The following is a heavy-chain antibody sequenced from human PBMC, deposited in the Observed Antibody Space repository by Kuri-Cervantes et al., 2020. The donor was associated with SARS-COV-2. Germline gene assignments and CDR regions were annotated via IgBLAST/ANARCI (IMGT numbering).Heavy chain of an antibody. D-gene: IGHD5-18*01. CDR2: ISYDGSNK. J-gene: IGHJ4*02. V-gene: IGHV3-30*04. Sequence: GGSLRLSCAASGFTFSSYAMHWARQAPGKGLEWVAVISYDGSNKYYADSVKGRFTISRDNSKNTLYLQMNSLRAEDTAVYYCARSGGPGGIQLWLVPLGYWGQGTLVTVSS. CDR3: ARSGGPGGIQLWLVPLGY. CDR1: GFTFSSYA.